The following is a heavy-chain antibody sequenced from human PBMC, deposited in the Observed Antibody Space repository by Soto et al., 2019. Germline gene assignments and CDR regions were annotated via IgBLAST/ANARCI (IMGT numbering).Heavy chain of an antibody. V-gene: IGHV1-69*13. CDR2: IIPIFGTA. J-gene: IGHJ4*02. Sequence: ASVKVSCKASGGTFSSYAISWVRQAPGQGLEWMGGIIPIFGTANYAQKFQGRVTITADESTGTAYMELSSLRSEDTAVYYCARARLPLDVRGVGATSSDYWGQGTLVTVSS. CDR1: GGTFSSYA. D-gene: IGHD1-26*01. CDR3: ARARLPLDVRGVGATSSDY.